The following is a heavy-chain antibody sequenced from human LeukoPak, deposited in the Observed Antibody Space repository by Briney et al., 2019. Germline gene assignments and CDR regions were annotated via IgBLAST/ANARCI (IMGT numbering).Heavy chain of an antibody. CDR1: GGSISSSSYY. D-gene: IGHD2-8*01. CDR2: IYYSGST. V-gene: IGHV4-39*01. Sequence: SETLSLTCTVSGGSISSSSYYWGWIRQPPGKGLEWIGSIYYSGSTYYNPSLKSRVTISVDTSKNQFSLKLSSVTAADTAVYYCARAPVWTRGAFDIWGHGTMVTVSS. CDR3: ARAPVWTRGAFDI. J-gene: IGHJ3*02.